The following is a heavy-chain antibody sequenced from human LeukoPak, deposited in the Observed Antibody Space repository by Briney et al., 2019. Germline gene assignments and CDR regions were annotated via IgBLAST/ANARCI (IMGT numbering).Heavy chain of an antibody. V-gene: IGHV3-74*01. CDR3: ARVDHGGNGDY. Sequence: GGSLRLSCAVSGFTFSNYWMHWVRHGPGKGLVWVSRINSDGSGTSYADSVKGRFTISRDNAKNTLYLQMNSLRAEDTAVYYCARVDHGGNGDYWGQGTLVTVSS. D-gene: IGHD4-23*01. J-gene: IGHJ4*02. CDR2: INSDGSGT. CDR1: GFTFSNYW.